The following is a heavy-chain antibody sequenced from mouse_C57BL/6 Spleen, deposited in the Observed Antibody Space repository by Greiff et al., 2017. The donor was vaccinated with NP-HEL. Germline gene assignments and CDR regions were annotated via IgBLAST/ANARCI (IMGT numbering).Heavy chain of an antibody. J-gene: IGHJ3*01. V-gene: IGHV8-12*01. CDR3: ARSLYDRFAY. CDR1: GFSLSTSGMG. D-gene: IGHD2-12*01. Sequence: QVTLKESGPGILRSSQTLSLTCSFSGFSLSTSGMGVSWIRQPSGKGLEWLAHIYWDDDKRYNPSLKSRLTISKDTSRNQVFLKITSVDTADTATYYCARSLYDRFAYWGQGTLVTVSA. CDR2: IYWDDDK.